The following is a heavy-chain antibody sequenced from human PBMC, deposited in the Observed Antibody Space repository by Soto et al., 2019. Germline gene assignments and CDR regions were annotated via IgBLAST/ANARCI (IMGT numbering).Heavy chain of an antibody. D-gene: IGHD2-21*02. CDR2: IKQDGSEK. V-gene: IGHV3-7*03. Sequence: GGSLRLSCAASGFTFSSYWMSWVRQAPGKGLEWVANIKQDGSEKYYVDSVKGRFTISRDNAKNSLYLQMNSLRAEYTAVYYCSLLTVPPYYFDYWGQGTLVTVSS. CDR3: SLLTVPPYYFDY. CDR1: GFTFSSYW. J-gene: IGHJ4*02.